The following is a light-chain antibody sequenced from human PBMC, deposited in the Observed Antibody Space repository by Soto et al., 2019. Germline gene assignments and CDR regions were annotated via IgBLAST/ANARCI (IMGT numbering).Light chain of an antibody. CDR1: QTVRSDS. J-gene: IGKJ1*01. Sequence: EIVLTQSPGSLSLSPGERATLSCTASQTVRSDSLAWYQQKPGQAPRLLIYGASSRATGIPDRFSGSGSGTDFTLTISRLDPEDFAVYYCQQYDSASWTFGQGTKVDIK. CDR3: QQYDSASWT. V-gene: IGKV3-20*01. CDR2: GAS.